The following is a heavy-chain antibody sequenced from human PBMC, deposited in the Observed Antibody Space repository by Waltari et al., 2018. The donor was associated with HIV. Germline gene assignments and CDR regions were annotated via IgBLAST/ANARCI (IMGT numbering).Heavy chain of an antibody. CDR2: QWNEGRS. CDR1: GFSVSDNY. V-gene: IGHV3-53*01. D-gene: IGHD3-10*01. J-gene: IGHJ6*02. CDR3: ARMKRSYGSGQAHYFYFGRDV. Sequence: EVQLVESGGGLVQPGGSLRLSCAASGFSVSDNYMSWVRLAPGEGPKWNEVQWNEGRSQIISAVNGRPTNFRDTSTNAMYLQMNSLRFGDTAVYYCARMKRSYGSGQAHYFYFGRDVWGQGTTVIVSS.